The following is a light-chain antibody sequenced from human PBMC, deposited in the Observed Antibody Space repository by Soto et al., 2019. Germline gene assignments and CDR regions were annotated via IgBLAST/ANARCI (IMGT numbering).Light chain of an antibody. Sequence: QLVLTRPASVSRSPGQSITISCTGTSSDVGGYNYVSWYQQHPGKAPKLMIYEVSNRPSGVSNRFSGSKSGNTASLTISGLQAEDEADYYCSSYTSSRTYVYGTGTKVNVL. J-gene: IGLJ1*01. V-gene: IGLV2-14*01. CDR2: EVS. CDR3: SSYTSSRTYV. CDR1: SSDVGGYNY.